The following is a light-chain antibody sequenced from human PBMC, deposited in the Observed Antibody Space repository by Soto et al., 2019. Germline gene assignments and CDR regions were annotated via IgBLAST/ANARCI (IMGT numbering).Light chain of an antibody. CDR2: GAS. J-gene: IGKJ4*01. CDR3: QQYDNLPLT. CDR1: QDIANY. Sequence: DIQMTQSPSSLSASVGDRVTITCQASQDIANYLNWYQQKAGRAPKFLIYGASNLETGVPSRFSGSGSGTDFTLTISSLQPEDIATYYCQQYDNLPLTFGGGTKV. V-gene: IGKV1-33*01.